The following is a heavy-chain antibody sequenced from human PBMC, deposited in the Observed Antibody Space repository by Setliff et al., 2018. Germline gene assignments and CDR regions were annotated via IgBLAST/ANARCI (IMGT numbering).Heavy chain of an antibody. Sequence: SGPTLVNPTQTLTLTCTFSGFSFSTSGVGVGWIRQPPGKALEWPALIYWDDDKRYSPSLKSRLTITKDTSKNQVVLTMTNMDPVDTATYYCAHPTQEYSGYDYWGQGTLVTVSS. CDR2: IYWDDDK. D-gene: IGHD5-12*01. J-gene: IGHJ4*02. CDR1: GFSFSTSGVG. V-gene: IGHV2-5*02. CDR3: AHPTQEYSGYDY.